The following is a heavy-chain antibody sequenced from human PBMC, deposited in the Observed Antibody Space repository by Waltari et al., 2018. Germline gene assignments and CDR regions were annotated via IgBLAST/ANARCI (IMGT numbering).Heavy chain of an antibody. Sequence: QVQLQESGPGLVKPSETLSLTCTVSGGSISSYYWSWIRQPPGKGLEWIGYIYYSGSTNYNPSLKSRVTISVDTSKNQFSLKLSSVTAADTAVYYCARGYDFWSGYSPFDIWGQGTMVTVSS. CDR3: ARGYDFWSGYSPFDI. CDR2: IYYSGST. V-gene: IGHV4-59*01. CDR1: GGSISSYY. D-gene: IGHD3-3*01. J-gene: IGHJ3*02.